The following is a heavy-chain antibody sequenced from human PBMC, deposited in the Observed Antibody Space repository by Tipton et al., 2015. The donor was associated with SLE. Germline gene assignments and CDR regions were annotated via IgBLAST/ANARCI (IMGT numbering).Heavy chain of an antibody. CDR1: GFTFSSYW. Sequence: SLRLSCTTSGFTFSSYWMHWVRQAPGKGLMWVSRINTDGTATGYADSVRGRFTISRDNPKNTLYLQMNSLRAEDTAVYYCARIHYYGSGSRDYWGQGTLVTVSS. CDR3: ARIHYYGSGSRDY. CDR2: INTDGTAT. J-gene: IGHJ4*02. V-gene: IGHV3-74*01. D-gene: IGHD3-10*01.